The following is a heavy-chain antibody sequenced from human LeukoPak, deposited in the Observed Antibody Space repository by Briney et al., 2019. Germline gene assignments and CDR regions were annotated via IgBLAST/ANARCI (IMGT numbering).Heavy chain of an antibody. J-gene: IGHJ4*02. V-gene: IGHV4-4*02. CDR1: GGPIDSTNY. CDR3: TRENRPFCPFAF. CDR2: ICYEGTR. D-gene: IGHD3-3*01. Sequence: SETVSLTCGVSGGPIDSTNYRSSVRQAPGTGLEWIWEICYEGTRNYNPSLRSLVAMSFDRATNSFSLSMTAVTDADTALYNSTRENRPFCPFAFWGEGMIVADSS.